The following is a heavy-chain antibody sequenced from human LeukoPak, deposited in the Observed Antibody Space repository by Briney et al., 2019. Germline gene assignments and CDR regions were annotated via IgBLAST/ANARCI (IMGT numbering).Heavy chain of an antibody. D-gene: IGHD4-23*01. CDR2: INPNSGGT. J-gene: IGHJ4*02. CDR1: GYTFTGYY. CDR3: ARDQGHGGNSWDY. V-gene: IGHV1-2*02. Sequence: ASVKVSCKASGYTFTGYYMHWVRQAPGQGLEWLGWINPNSGGTNYAQNFQGRVTMTRDTSISTAYMELSRLRSDDTAVYYCARDQGHGGNSWDYWGQGTLVTVSS.